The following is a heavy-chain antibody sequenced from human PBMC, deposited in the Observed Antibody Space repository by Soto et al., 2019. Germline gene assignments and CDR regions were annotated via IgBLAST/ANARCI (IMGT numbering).Heavy chain of an antibody. CDR2: IYYSGST. V-gene: IGHV4-59*01. CDR1: GGSISSYY. J-gene: IGHJ5*02. CDR3: ARVSCSSTSCYVGASWFDP. D-gene: IGHD2-2*01. Sequence: SETLSLTCTVSGGSISSYYWSWIRQPPGKGLEWIGYIYYSGSTNYNPSLKSRVTISVDTSKNQFSLKLSSVTAADTAVYYCARVSCSSTSCYVGASWFDPWGQGTLVTVSS.